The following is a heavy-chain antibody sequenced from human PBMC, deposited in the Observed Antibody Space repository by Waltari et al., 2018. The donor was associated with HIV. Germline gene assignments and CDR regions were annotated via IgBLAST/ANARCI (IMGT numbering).Heavy chain of an antibody. CDR2: IRYDGSNE. J-gene: IGHJ4*02. Sequence: QVHLVESGGGVVQPGGSLRPSCAPSGLPFVGYGMPWFRQAPGKGLEWVAFIRYDGSNEYYADSVKGRFTISRDNSKNTLYLQMSSLKAEDTAVYYCAKHHLSGSYSDWGQGTLVTVSS. CDR1: GLPFVGYG. CDR3: AKHHLSGSYSD. D-gene: IGHD1-26*01. V-gene: IGHV3-30*02.